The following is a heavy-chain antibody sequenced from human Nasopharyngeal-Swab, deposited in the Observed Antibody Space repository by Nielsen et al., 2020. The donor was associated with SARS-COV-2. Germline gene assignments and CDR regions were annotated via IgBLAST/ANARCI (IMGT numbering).Heavy chain of an antibody. J-gene: IGHJ6*02. CDR2: IYHSGST. D-gene: IGHD2-2*01. Sequence: WMPQRPGQGVEGFGEIYHSGSTNYNPSLKSRVTISVDKSKNQFSLKLSSVTAADTAVYYCASVLGYCSSTSCYYYYGMDVWGQGTTVTVSS. V-gene: IGHV4-4*02. CDR3: ASVLGYCSSTSCYYYYGMDV.